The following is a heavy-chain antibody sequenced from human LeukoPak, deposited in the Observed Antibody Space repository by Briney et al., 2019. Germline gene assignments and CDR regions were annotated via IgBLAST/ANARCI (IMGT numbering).Heavy chain of an antibody. Sequence: GGSLRLSCAASGFTFSSYAMSWVHQAPGKGLEWVSAISGSGGSTYYADSVKGRFTISRDNSKNTLYLQMNSLRAEDTAVYYCAKGQWELLSFDYWGQGTLVTVSS. CDR2: ISGSGGST. D-gene: IGHD1-26*01. CDR1: GFTFSSYA. J-gene: IGHJ4*02. V-gene: IGHV3-23*01. CDR3: AKGQWELLSFDY.